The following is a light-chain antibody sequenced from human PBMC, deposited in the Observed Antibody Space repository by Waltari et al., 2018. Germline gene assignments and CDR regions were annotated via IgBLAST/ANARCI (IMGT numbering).Light chain of an antibody. Sequence: ELVLTQSPGTLSLSPGERATLSCRASQSVSSSYLAWYQHKPGQAPRLLIYGASSRATGIPDRFSGSGSGKDFTLTISRLEPEDFAVYYCQQYGSSPRTFGQGTKLEIK. CDR1: QSVSSSY. CDR2: GAS. CDR3: QQYGSSPRT. J-gene: IGKJ2*01. V-gene: IGKV3-20*01.